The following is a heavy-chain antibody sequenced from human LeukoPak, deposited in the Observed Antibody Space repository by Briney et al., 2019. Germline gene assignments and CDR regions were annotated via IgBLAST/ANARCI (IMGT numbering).Heavy chain of an antibody. V-gene: IGHV3-11*01. Sequence: PGGSLRLSCAASGFTFSDYYMSWIRQAPGKGLEWVSYISSSGSTIYYADSVKGRFTISRDNAKNSLYLQINSLRAEDTAVYYCARVSTNYDILTGYYTSYFDYWGQGTLVTVSS. CDR3: ARVSTNYDILTGYYTSYFDY. CDR2: ISSSGSTI. J-gene: IGHJ4*02. CDR1: GFTFSDYY. D-gene: IGHD3-9*01.